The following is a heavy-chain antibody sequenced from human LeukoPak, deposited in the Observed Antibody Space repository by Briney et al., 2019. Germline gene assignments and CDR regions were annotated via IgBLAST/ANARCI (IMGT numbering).Heavy chain of an antibody. CDR3: ARVQTPDTIRFNWFDP. D-gene: IGHD1-14*01. V-gene: IGHV4-34*01. J-gene: IGHJ5*02. CDR2: INHSRIT. CDR1: GEPFSGYY. Sequence: SETLSLTCAVYGEPFSGYYWSWIRQPPGKGLEWIGEINHSRITTYNPYLKRRVTISIDTSKNQFSLKLSSVTAADTAVYYCARVQTPDTIRFNWFDPWGQGTLVTVSS.